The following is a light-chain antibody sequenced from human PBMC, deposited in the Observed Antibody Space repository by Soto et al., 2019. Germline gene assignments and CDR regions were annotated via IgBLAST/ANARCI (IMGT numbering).Light chain of an antibody. CDR1: SSDVGGYNY. Sequence: QSALTQPVSVSGSPGQSITISCTGTSSDVGGYNYVSWYQQHPGKAPKLMIYDVSNRPSGVSNRFSGSESGNTASLTISGLQADDEADYYCSSYTSSSTLYVFGTGTKVTVL. CDR3: SSYTSSSTLYV. V-gene: IGLV2-14*01. J-gene: IGLJ1*01. CDR2: DVS.